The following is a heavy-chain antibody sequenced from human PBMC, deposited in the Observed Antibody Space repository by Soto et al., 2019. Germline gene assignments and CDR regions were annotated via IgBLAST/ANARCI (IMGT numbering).Heavy chain of an antibody. D-gene: IGHD3-22*01. CDR3: VSENARDIYYDSSGYFLNWFDP. V-gene: IGHV4-30-2*01. Sequence: QLQLQESGSGLVKPSQTLSLTSAVSGGSISSGGYSWSWIRQPPGKGLEWTGYIYHSGSTYYNPSLKWRVTISVDSSKNKFPLKQSSVAAADTAEYYSVSENARDIYYDSSGYFLNWFDPWGQGTLVTASS. CDR2: IYHSGST. CDR1: GGSISSGGYS. J-gene: IGHJ5*02.